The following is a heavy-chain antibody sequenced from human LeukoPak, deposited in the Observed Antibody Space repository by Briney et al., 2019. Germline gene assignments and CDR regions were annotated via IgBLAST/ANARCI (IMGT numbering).Heavy chain of an antibody. CDR3: ARLGCSSTSCYDY. D-gene: IGHD2-2*01. CDR2: ISSSGSTI. V-gene: IGHV3-48*03. J-gene: IGHJ4*02. CDR1: GFTFSSYE. Sequence: GGSLRLSCAASGFTFSSYEMNWVRQAPGKGLEWVSYISSSGSTIYYADSVKGRFTISRDNAKNSLYLQMNSLRAEDTAVYYCARLGCSSTSCYDYWGQGTLVTVPS.